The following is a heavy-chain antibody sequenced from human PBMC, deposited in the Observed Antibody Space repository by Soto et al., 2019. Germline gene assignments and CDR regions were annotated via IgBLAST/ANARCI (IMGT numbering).Heavy chain of an antibody. CDR2: ISYLGDT. D-gene: IGHD3-10*01. CDR1: GASMTSSAHY. Sequence: QVQLQESGPGLVRPSQTLSLTCTVSGASMTSSAHYWSWVRQHPGKGLGWIGYISYLGDTYYNPRLRSRVTIAADVSKIQFSLELSSVSSADTVVYYCASSDGSGNYHESLFRFCGQGTLVTVSS. CDR3: ASSDGSGNYHESLFRF. V-gene: IGHV4-31*03. J-gene: IGHJ4*02.